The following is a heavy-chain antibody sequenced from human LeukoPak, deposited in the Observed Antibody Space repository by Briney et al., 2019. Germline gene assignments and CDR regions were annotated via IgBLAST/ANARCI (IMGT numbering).Heavy chain of an antibody. J-gene: IGHJ6*02. Sequence: GGSLRLSCAASGFTVSSNYMSWVRQAPGKGLEWVSVIYSGGSTYYADSVKGRFTISRDNSKNTLYLQMNSLRAEDTAVYYCAGGYSTDYYYGMDVWGQGTTVSVSS. CDR2: IYSGGST. CDR1: GFTVSSNY. V-gene: IGHV3-66*01. CDR3: AGGYSTDYYYGMDV. D-gene: IGHD2-15*01.